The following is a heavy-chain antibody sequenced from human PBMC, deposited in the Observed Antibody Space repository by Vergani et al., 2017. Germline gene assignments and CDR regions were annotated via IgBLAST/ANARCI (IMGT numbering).Heavy chain of an antibody. Sequence: EVQLVESGGGLVKPGGSLRLSCAASGFTFSSYSMNWVRQAPGKGLEWVSSISSSSSYIYYADSVKGRFTIFRDNAKNSLYLQMNSLRAEDTAVYYCARGRGYYDSSGYPAFDIWGQGTMVTVSS. V-gene: IGHV3-21*01. CDR3: ARGRGYYDSSGYPAFDI. CDR1: GFTFSSYS. CDR2: ISSSSSYI. D-gene: IGHD3-22*01. J-gene: IGHJ3*02.